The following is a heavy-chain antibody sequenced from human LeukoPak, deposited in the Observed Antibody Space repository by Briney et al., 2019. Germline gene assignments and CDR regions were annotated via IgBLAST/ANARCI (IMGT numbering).Heavy chain of an antibody. CDR2: IKQDGSEK. Sequence: GGSLRLSCAAYGFTFSSYWMSWVRQAPGKGLEWVANIKQDGSEKYYVDSVRGRFTISRDNAKNSLYLQMNSLRAEDTAVYYCARGSGSYLDYWGQGTLVTVSS. J-gene: IGHJ4*02. V-gene: IGHV3-7*01. D-gene: IGHD1-26*01. CDR3: ARGSGSYLDY. CDR1: GFTFSSYW.